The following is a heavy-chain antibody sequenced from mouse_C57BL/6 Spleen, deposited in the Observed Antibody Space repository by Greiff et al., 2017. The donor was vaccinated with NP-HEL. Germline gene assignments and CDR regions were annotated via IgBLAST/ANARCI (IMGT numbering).Heavy chain of an antibody. CDR1: GYTFTSYW. CDR3: ANQARRYSNYFDD. V-gene: IGHV1-59*01. D-gene: IGHD2-5*01. CDR2: IDPSDSYT. Sequence: QFQLQQPGAELVRPGTSVKLSCKASGYTFTSYWMHCVKQRPGQGLEWIGVIDPSDSYTNYNQKFKGKATLTVDTSSSTAYIQLSSLTSEDSAVYYCANQARRYSNYFDDWGQGTTLTVSS. J-gene: IGHJ2*01.